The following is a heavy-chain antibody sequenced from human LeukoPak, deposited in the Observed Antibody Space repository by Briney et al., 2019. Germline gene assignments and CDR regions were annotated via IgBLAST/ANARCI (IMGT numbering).Heavy chain of an antibody. J-gene: IGHJ6*03. CDR3: ARDYGSGRRYYYMDV. V-gene: IGHV4-38-2*02. Sequence: SETLSLTCTVSGYSISNGYYWGWIRQPPGKGLEWIGSMYYSGSTFYNPSLKSRVTILVDTSKNQFSLKLSSVTAADTAVYYCARDYGSGRRYYYMDVWGKGTTVTVSS. D-gene: IGHD3-10*01. CDR2: MYYSGST. CDR1: GYSISNGYY.